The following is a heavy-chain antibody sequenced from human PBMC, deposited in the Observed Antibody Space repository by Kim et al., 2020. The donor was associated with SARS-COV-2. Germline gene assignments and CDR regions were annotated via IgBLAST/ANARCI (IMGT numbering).Heavy chain of an antibody. V-gene: IGHV4-34*01. CDR3: AREDGGGLLSDY. Sequence: SETLSLTCAVYGGSFSGYYWSWIRQPPGKGLEWIGEINHSGSTNYNPSLKSRVTISVDTSKNQFSLKLSSVTAADTAVYYCAREDGGGLLSDYWGQGTLVTVSS. CDR2: INHSGST. CDR1: GGSFSGYY. J-gene: IGHJ4*02. D-gene: IGHD1-26*01.